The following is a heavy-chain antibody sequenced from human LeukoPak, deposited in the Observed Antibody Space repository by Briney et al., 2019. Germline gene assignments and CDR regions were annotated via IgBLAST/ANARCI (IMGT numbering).Heavy chain of an antibody. D-gene: IGHD3-3*01. CDR1: GFTFSNYN. Sequence: AGGSLRLSCAASGFTFSNYNMKWVRQAPGKGLEWVSSISISSNYIHYADSVKGRFTISRDNAKNSLYLQMNSLRAEDTAVYYCARDGWSGYYKERYMDVWGKGTTVTVSS. CDR2: ISISSNYI. V-gene: IGHV3-21*01. J-gene: IGHJ6*03. CDR3: ARDGWSGYYKERYMDV.